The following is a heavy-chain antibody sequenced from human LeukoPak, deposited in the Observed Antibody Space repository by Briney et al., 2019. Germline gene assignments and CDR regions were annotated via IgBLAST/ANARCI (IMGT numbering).Heavy chain of an antibody. D-gene: IGHD1-1*01. V-gene: IGHV1-69*04. Sequence: ASVKVSCKTSGYTFNSHAIIWVRQAPGQGLEWMGRVIPMLGTANYAQKFQGRVTITADRSTSTAYMELRSLRSEDTAVYYCASPKTKLEMGKELDYWGQGTLVTVSS. CDR3: ASPKTKLEMGKELDY. J-gene: IGHJ4*02. CDR2: VIPMLGTA. CDR1: GYTFNSHA.